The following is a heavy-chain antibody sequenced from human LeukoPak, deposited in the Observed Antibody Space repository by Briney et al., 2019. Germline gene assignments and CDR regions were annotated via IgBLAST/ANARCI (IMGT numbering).Heavy chain of an antibody. CDR3: ARLGLGGAFDI. CDR2: TYYRSKLYN. J-gene: IGHJ3*02. V-gene: IGHV6-1*01. D-gene: IGHD2-15*01. CDR1: GDSVSSNSAV. Sequence: SQTLSLTCAISGDSVSSNSAVWNWIRQSPSRGLEWLGGTYYRSKLYNDYAVSVKIRITIKPDTSKTQFSLQLNSATPEDTAVYYCARLGLGGAFDIWGQGTMVTVSS.